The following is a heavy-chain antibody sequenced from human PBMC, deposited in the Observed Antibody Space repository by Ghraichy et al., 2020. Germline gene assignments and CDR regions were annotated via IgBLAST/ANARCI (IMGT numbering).Heavy chain of an antibody. D-gene: IGHD6-19*01. CDR1: GGSVSSGSYY. V-gene: IGHV4-61*01. CDR2: IYYSGST. CDR3: ARGIRDGRIAVAGEVDY. J-gene: IGHJ4*02. Sequence: SETLSLTCTVSGGSVSSGSYYWSWIRQPPGKGLEWIGYIYYSGSTNYNPSLKSRVTISVDTSKNQFSLKLSSVTAADTAVYYCARGIRDGRIAVAGEVDYWGQGTLVTVSS.